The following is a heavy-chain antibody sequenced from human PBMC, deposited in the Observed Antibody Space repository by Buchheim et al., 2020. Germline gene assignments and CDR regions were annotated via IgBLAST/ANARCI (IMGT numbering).Heavy chain of an antibody. CDR1: GGSISSYY. Sequence: QVQLQESGPGLVKPSETLSLTCTVSGGSISSYYWSWIRQPPGKGLEWIGYIYYSGSTNYNPSLKSRVTISVDPSKNQFSLKLSSVTAADTAVYYCARGDWGGWFDPWGQGTL. CDR3: ARGDWGGWFDP. D-gene: IGHD3-16*01. CDR2: IYYSGST. V-gene: IGHV4-59*01. J-gene: IGHJ5*02.